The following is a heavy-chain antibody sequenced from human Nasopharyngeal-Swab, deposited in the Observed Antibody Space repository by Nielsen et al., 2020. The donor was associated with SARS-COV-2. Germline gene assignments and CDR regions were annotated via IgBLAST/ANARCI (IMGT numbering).Heavy chain of an antibody. CDR1: GCTFTSYA. Sequence: ASVKVSCKASGCTFTSYAMNWVRQAPGQGLEWRGWINTNTGNPTYAQGFTGRFVFSLDTSVSTAYLQISSLKAEDTAVYYCATPLGYSSSWYWVFDYWGQGTLVTVSS. CDR3: ATPLGYSSSWYWVFDY. CDR2: INTNTGNP. J-gene: IGHJ4*02. D-gene: IGHD6-13*01. V-gene: IGHV7-4-1*02.